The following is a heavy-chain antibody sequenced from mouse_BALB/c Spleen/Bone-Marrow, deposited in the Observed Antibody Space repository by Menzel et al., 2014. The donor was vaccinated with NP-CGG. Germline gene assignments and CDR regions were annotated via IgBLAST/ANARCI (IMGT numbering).Heavy chain of an antibody. D-gene: IGHD2-1*01. CDR2: IRNKANAYTT. Sequence: DVMLVESGGGLVQPGGSLRLSCATSGFTFTDYYMSWVRQPPGKALEWMGFIRNKANAYTTEYSASVKGRFTISGDNSQSILYLQMNILRAEDSATYYCARSLYPRAMDYWGQGTSVTVSS. V-gene: IGHV7-3*02. CDR3: ARSLYPRAMDY. J-gene: IGHJ4*01. CDR1: GFTFTDYY.